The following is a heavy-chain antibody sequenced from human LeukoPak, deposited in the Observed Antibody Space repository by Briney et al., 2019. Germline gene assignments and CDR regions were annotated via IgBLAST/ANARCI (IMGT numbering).Heavy chain of an antibody. J-gene: IGHJ3*02. Sequence: GGSLRLSCAASGFTFSSYSMNWVRQAPGKGLEWVSYISSSSSTIYYADSVKGRFTISRDNAKNSLYLQMNSLRAEDTAVYYCVPLGGGATSGHAFDIWGQGTMVTVSS. CDR2: ISSSSSTI. V-gene: IGHV3-48*01. CDR1: GFTFSSYS. D-gene: IGHD1-26*01. CDR3: VPLGGGATSGHAFDI.